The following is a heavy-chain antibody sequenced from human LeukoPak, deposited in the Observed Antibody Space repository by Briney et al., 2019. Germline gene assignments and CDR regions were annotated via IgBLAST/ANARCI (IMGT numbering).Heavy chain of an antibody. V-gene: IGHV4-4*07. CDR1: GGSISNYY. CDR3: ARDQGSYYGVDV. Sequence: PSETLSLTCTVSGGSISNYYWSWIRQPAGKGLEWIGRMYTSGTTKYNPSLKSRVTMSVDTSNNQFSLKVSSVTAADTAVYYCARDQGSYYGVDVWGQGTTVTVSS. CDR2: MYTSGTT. J-gene: IGHJ6*02.